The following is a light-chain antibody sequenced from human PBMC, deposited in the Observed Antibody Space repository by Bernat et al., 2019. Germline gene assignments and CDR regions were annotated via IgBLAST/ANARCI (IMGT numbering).Light chain of an antibody. CDR3: SSYRSGDTLV. CDR2: EVS. V-gene: IGLV2-18*02. Sequence: QSALTQPPSVSGSPGQSVTISCTGTSSDVGSHNLVSWYQQPPGTAPKVMIYEVSNRASGVPDRFSGSKSGNTASLTISGLQAEDDADYYCSSYRSGDTLVFGGGTKLTVL. CDR1: SSDVGSHNL. J-gene: IGLJ2*01.